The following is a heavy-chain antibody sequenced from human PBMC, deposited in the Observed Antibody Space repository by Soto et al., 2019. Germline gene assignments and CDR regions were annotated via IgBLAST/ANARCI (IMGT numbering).Heavy chain of an antibody. CDR3: ARMGREDFMDV. J-gene: IGHJ6*03. Sequence: SETLSLTCTVSGGSISSSSYYWGWIRQPPGKGLEWIGSIYYSGSTYYNPSLKSRVTISVDTSKNQFSLKLSSVTAADTAVYYCARMGREDFMDVWGKGTTVTVSS. CDR2: IYYSGST. CDR1: GGSISSSSYY. V-gene: IGHV4-39*01.